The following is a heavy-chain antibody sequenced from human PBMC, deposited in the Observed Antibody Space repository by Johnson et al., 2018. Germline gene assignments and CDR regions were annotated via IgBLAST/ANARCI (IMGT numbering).Heavy chain of an antibody. CDR3: ARDPRYYYYGMDV. CDR2: IYYSGST. J-gene: IGHJ6*02. CDR1: GGSISSYY. V-gene: IGHV4-59*01. Sequence: QVQLQESGPGLVKPSETLSLTCTVSGGSISSYYWSWIRQPPGKGLEWIGYIYYSGSTNYNPSLKRRVTISVDTSKKQFSLTLSSVTAADTAVYYCARDPRYYYYGMDVWGQGTTVTVSS.